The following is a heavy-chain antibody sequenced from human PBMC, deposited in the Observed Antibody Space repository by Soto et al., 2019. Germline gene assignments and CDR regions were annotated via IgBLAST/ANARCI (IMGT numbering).Heavy chain of an antibody. CDR1: GFSLSTSGVG. CDR2: IYWDDDK. J-gene: IGHJ6*02. CDR3: AHSDGYDSSGYYPLYYYYGRDV. V-gene: IGHV2-5*02. D-gene: IGHD3-22*01. Sequence: QITLKESGPTLVKPTQTLTLTCTFSGFSLSTSGVGVGWIRQPPGKALEWLALIYWDDDKRYSPSLKRRLTITKDPSKNQVVLTMTNMDPVDTATYYCAHSDGYDSSGYYPLYYYYGRDVWGQGTTVTVSS.